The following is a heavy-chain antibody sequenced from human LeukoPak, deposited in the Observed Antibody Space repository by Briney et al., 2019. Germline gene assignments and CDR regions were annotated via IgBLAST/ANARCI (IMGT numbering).Heavy chain of an antibody. CDR3: ARDLTANYYDSMPPDY. CDR2: ISAYNGNT. D-gene: IGHD3-22*01. Sequence: ASVKVSCKASGYTSTSYGISWVRQAPGQGLEWMGWISAYNGNTNYAQKLQGRVTMTTDTSTSTAYMELRSLRSDDTAVYYCARDLTANYYDSMPPDYWGQGTLVTVSS. CDR1: GYTSTSYG. V-gene: IGHV1-18*01. J-gene: IGHJ4*02.